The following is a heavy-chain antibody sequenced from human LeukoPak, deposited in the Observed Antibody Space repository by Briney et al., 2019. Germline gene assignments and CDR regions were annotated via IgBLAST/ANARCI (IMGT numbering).Heavy chain of an antibody. V-gene: IGHV1-69*05. J-gene: IGHJ4*02. Sequence: SVKVSCKASGGTFSSYAISWVRQAPGQGLEWMGGIIPIFGTANYAQKFQGRVTITTDESTSTAYMELSSLRSEDTAVYYCARGEIKVMEFTIFGVEYFDYWGQGTLVTVSS. CDR1: GGTFSSYA. D-gene: IGHD3-3*01. CDR3: ARGEIKVMEFTIFGVEYFDY. CDR2: IIPIFGTA.